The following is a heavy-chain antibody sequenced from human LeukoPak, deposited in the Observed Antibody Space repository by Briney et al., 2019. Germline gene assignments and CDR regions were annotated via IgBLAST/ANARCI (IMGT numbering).Heavy chain of an antibody. V-gene: IGHV4-59*01. D-gene: IGHD2-2*01. CDR2: IYYSGST. Sequence: SETLSLTCTVSGGSISSYYWSWIRQPPGKGLEWIGYIYYSGSTNYNPSLKSRVTTSVDTSKNQFSLKLSSVTAADTAVYYCARETHCSSTSCYAFDIWGQGTMVTVSS. CDR3: ARETHCSSTSCYAFDI. CDR1: GGSISSYY. J-gene: IGHJ3*02.